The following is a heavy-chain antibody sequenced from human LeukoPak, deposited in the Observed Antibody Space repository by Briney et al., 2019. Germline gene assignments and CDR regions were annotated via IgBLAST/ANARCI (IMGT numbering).Heavy chain of an antibody. V-gene: IGHV1-2*02. CDR3: ARDPLRSMVRNIDY. Sequence: ASVKVSCKASGYTFTGYYMYWVRQAPGQGLEWMGWINPNSGGTNYAQKFQGRVTMTRDTSISTAYMELSRLRSDDTAVYYCARDPLRSMVRNIDYWGQGTLVTVSS. D-gene: IGHD3-10*01. CDR2: INPNSGGT. CDR1: GYTFTGYY. J-gene: IGHJ4*02.